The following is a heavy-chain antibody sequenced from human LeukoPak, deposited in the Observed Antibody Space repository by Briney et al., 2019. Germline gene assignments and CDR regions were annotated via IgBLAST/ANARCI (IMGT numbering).Heavy chain of an antibody. Sequence: ASVKVSCKASGYTFTGYYMHWVRQAPGQGLEWMGRINPNSGGTNYAQKFQGRVTMTRDTSISTAYMELSRLRSDDTAVYYSARVSIAVAGTRIDDWGQGTLVSVSS. J-gene: IGHJ4*02. D-gene: IGHD6-19*01. V-gene: IGHV1-2*06. CDR3: ARVSIAVAGTRIDD. CDR2: INPNSGGT. CDR1: GYTFTGYY.